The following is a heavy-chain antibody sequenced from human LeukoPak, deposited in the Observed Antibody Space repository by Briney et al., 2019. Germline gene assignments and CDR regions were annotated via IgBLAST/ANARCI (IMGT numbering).Heavy chain of an antibody. J-gene: IGHJ6*03. CDR3: ARGPSSSFYMDA. CDR1: GFMFSDYT. CDR2: VTGNARSK. Sequence: GGSLRLSCAGSGFMFSDYTMHWVRQAPGKGLEYVSAVTGNARSKYHADSVRGRFTISRDNSKDTLYLQMGSLRPEDTAVYYCARGPSSSFYMDAWGKGTMVTISS. V-gene: IGHV3-64*02.